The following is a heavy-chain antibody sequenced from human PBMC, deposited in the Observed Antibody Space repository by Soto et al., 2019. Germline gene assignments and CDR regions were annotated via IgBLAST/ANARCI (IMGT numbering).Heavy chain of an antibody. D-gene: IGHD6-6*01. V-gene: IGHV3-23*01. CDR2: ISGSGGST. CDR3: AKESTEDSSSYNWFDP. CDR1: GFTFSSYA. J-gene: IGHJ5*02. Sequence: PGGSLRLSCADSGFTFSSYAMSWVRQAPGKGLEWVSAISGSGGSTYYADSVKGRFTISRDNSKNTLYLQMNSLRAEDTAVYYCAKESTEDSSSYNWFDPWGQGTLVTVSS.